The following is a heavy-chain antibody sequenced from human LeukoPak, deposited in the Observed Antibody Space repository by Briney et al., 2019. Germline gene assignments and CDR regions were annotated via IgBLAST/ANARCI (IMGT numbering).Heavy chain of an antibody. J-gene: IGHJ3*02. V-gene: IGHV1-2*02. D-gene: IGHD5-24*01. CDR1: GYTFTGYY. Sequence: ASVKVSCKASGYTFTGYYMHWVRQAPGQGLEWMGWINPNSGGTNYAQKFQGRVTMTRNTSISTAYMELSSLRSEDTAVYYCARGRSRDGYNNDAFDIWGQGTMVTVSS. CDR3: ARGRSRDGYNNDAFDI. CDR2: INPNSGGT.